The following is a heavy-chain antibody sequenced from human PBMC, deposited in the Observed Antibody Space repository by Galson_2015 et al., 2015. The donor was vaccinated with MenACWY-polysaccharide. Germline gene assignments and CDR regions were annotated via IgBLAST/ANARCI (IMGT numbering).Heavy chain of an antibody. CDR3: ATESIVVVPAATIGYYYGMDV. V-gene: IGHV3-23*01. D-gene: IGHD2-2*01. Sequence: SLRLSCAASGFTFSSYAMSWVRQAPGKGLEWVSAISGSGGSTYYADSVKGRFTISRDNSKNTLYLQMNSLRSEDTAVYYCATESIVVVPAATIGYYYGMDVWGQGTTVTVSS. J-gene: IGHJ6*02. CDR1: GFTFSSYA. CDR2: ISGSGGST.